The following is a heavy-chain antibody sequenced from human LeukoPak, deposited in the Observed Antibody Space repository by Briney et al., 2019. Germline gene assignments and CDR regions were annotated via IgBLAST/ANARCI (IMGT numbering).Heavy chain of an antibody. Sequence: GGSLRLSCAASGFTFSSYGMHWVRQAPGKGLEWVAVISYDGSNKYYADSVKGRFTISRDNSKNTLYLQMNSLRAEDTAVYYSAKGSGSYYYGMDVWGKGTTVTVSS. V-gene: IGHV3-30*18. D-gene: IGHD3-10*01. CDR2: ISYDGSNK. CDR1: GFTFSSYG. CDR3: AKGSGSYYYGMDV. J-gene: IGHJ6*04.